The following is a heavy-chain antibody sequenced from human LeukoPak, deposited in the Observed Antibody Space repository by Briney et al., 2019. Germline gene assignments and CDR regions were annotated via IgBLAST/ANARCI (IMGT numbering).Heavy chain of an antibody. V-gene: IGHV4-4*07. D-gene: IGHD4-17*01. J-gene: IGHJ6*03. CDR1: GASISNYY. CDR3: ARGDDYGDYYYYYMDV. CDR2: IYTSGTT. Sequence: SETLSLTCTVSGASISNYYWTWIRQPAGKGLEWIGRIYTSGTTNYNPSLKSRVTMSVDTSKNQFSLKLSSVTAADTAVYYCARGDDYGDYYYYYMDVWGKGTTVTVSS.